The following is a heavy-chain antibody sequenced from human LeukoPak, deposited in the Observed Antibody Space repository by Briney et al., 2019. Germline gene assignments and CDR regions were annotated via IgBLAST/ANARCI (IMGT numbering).Heavy chain of an antibody. J-gene: IGHJ5*02. CDR3: ARGISVVVPAAIGWFDP. CDR2: IIPILGIA. CDR1: GGTFSSYA. D-gene: IGHD2-2*02. V-gene: IGHV1-69*04. Sequence: SVKVSCMASGGTFSSYAISWVRQAPGQGLEWMGRIIPILGIANYAQKFQGRVTITADKSTSTAYMELSSLRSEDTAVYYCARGISVVVPAAIGWFDPWGQGTLVNVSS.